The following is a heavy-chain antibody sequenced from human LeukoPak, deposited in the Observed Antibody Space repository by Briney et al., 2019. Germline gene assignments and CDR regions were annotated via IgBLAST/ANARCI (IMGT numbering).Heavy chain of an antibody. J-gene: IGHJ4*02. D-gene: IGHD3-3*01. Sequence: GESLKISCKGSGYSFTSYWIGWVRQMPGKGLEWIGIIYPDDPDTKYSPSFQGQVTISADKSISTAYLQWSSLKASDTAMYYCAIFKHHLRPDYWGQGTLVTVSS. V-gene: IGHV5-51*01. CDR2: IYPDDPDT. CDR3: AIFKHHLRPDY. CDR1: GYSFTSYW.